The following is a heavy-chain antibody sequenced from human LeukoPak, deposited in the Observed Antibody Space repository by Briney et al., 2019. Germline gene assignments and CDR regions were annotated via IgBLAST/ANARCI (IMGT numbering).Heavy chain of an antibody. Sequence: SETLSLTCTVSGGSISSGGYYWSWIRQHPGKGLEWIGYIYYSGSTYYNPSLKSRVTISVDTSKNQFSLKLSSVTAADTAVYYCARARAGSYYFDYWAREPWSPSPQ. V-gene: IGHV4-31*03. CDR2: IYYSGST. CDR1: GGSISSGGYY. D-gene: IGHD1-26*01. J-gene: IGHJ4*02. CDR3: ARARAGSYYFDY.